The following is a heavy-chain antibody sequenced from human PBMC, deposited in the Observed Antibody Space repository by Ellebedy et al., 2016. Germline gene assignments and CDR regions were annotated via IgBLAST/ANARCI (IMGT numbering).Heavy chain of an antibody. CDR3: ARVSARANGPDY. CDR1: GGSVSSGSYY. D-gene: IGHD6-6*01. Sequence: SETLSLTCTVSGGSVSSGSYYWSWIRQPPGKGLEWSGYIYYSGTTNYNPSLKSRITIAVDTSKNQFSLKLSSVTAADTAVYYCARVSARANGPDYWGQGTLVTVSS. CDR2: IYYSGTT. J-gene: IGHJ4*02. V-gene: IGHV4-61*01.